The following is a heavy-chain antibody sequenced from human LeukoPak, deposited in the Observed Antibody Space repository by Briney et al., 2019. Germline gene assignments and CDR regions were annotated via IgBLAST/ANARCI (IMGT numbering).Heavy chain of an antibody. Sequence: SETLSLTCAVSGGSISSGGYSWSWIRQPPGKGLEWIGYIYYSGSTYYNPSLKSRVTISVDTSKNQFSLKLSSVTAADTAVYYCARGPLRGYSYGYWFDPWGQGTLVTVSS. CDR1: GGSISSGGYS. CDR2: IYYSGST. J-gene: IGHJ5*02. CDR3: ARGPLRGYSYGYWFDP. D-gene: IGHD5-18*01. V-gene: IGHV4-30-4*07.